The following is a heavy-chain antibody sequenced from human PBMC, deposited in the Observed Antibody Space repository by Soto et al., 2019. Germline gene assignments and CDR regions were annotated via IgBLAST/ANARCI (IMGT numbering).Heavy chain of an antibody. CDR2: INTDGLS. CDR1: GVSITSYY. Sequence: PSETLSLTCSVSGVSITSYYWSWIQQSAGGGLEWMGRINTDGLSTYSPSFKSRLTMSLDTSKNQVSLRLISVTAAGTAVYFCARVPVAVAATEDYYGLDVWGQGTTVTVSS. J-gene: IGHJ6*02. CDR3: ARVPVAVAATEDYYGLDV. V-gene: IGHV4-4*07. D-gene: IGHD2-15*01.